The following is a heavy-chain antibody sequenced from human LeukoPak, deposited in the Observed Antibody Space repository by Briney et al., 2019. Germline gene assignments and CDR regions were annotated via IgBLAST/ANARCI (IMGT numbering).Heavy chain of an antibody. D-gene: IGHD3-22*01. CDR3: ARGGGITMIYYYYGMDV. Sequence: SETLSLTCAVYGGSFSGYYWSWIRQPPGKGLEWIGEINHSGSTDYNPSLKSRVTISVDTSKNQFSLKLSSVTAADTAVYYCARGGGITMIYYYYGMDVWGQGTTVTVSS. V-gene: IGHV4-34*01. CDR1: GGSFSGYY. CDR2: INHSGST. J-gene: IGHJ6*02.